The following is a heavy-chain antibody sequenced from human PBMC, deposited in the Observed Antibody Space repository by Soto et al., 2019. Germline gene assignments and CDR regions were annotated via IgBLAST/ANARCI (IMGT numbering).Heavy chain of an antibody. CDR2: ISNRDGRT. CDR3: AKDATRTSGWYYSDY. CDR1: GFTFSSYD. V-gene: IGHV3-23*01. Sequence: GGSLRLSCAASGFTFSSYDMGWVRQAPGKGLEWVSAISNRDGRTYYADSVKGRFTISRDNSKNTLYLQMNSLGAEDTAVYYCAKDATRTSGWYYSDYWGQGTLVTVS. J-gene: IGHJ4*02. D-gene: IGHD6-19*01.